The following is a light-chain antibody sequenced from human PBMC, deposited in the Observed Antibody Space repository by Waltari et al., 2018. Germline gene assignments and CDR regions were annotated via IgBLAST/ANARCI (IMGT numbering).Light chain of an antibody. J-gene: IGLJ2*01. CDR2: EVS. CDR1: SRDVGSCNY. V-gene: IGLV2-14*01. Sequence: QSALTQPASVSGSPGQSLTISCTWTSRDVGSCNYVYWYQHYPGKAPKLMIYEVSNRPSGISNRFSGSKSGNMASLTISGLQAEDEADYYCSSFSSSRSVLFGGGTKLTVL. CDR3: SSFSSSRSVL.